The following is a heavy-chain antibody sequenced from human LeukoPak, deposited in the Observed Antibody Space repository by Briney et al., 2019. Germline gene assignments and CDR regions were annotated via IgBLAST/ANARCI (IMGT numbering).Heavy chain of an antibody. CDR3: ATLSGGYCSSTSCYIGADAFDI. Sequence: PSETLSLTCAVSGYSISSGYYWGWIRQPPGKGLEWIGSIYHSGSTYYNPSLKSRVTISVDTSKNQFSLKLSSVTAADTAVYCCATLSGGYCSSTSCYIGADAFDIWGQGTMVTVSS. CDR2: IYHSGST. D-gene: IGHD2-2*02. CDR1: GYSISSGYY. V-gene: IGHV4-38-2*01. J-gene: IGHJ3*02.